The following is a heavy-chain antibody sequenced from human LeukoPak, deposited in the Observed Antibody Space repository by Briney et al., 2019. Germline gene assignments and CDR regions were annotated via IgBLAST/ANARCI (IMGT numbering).Heavy chain of an antibody. D-gene: IGHD2-21*01. V-gene: IGHV3-30-3*01. Sequence: GGSLRLSCAASGFTFSSYAMHLVRQAPGKGLEWVAAISYDGSNKYYADSVKGRFTISRDNSKNTLYLQMNSLRAEDTAVYYCARDPSGVSHDYWGQGTLVTVSS. J-gene: IGHJ4*02. CDR1: GFTFSSYA. CDR3: ARDPSGVSHDY. CDR2: ISYDGSNK.